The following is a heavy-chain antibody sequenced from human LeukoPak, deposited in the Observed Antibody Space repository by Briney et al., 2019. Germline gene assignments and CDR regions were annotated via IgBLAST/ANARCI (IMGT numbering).Heavy chain of an antibody. CDR2: ISSSSSYI. V-gene: IGHV3-21*01. J-gene: IGHJ4*02. D-gene: IGHD5-18*01. Sequence: GGSLRLSCAASGFTFSSYSMNWVRQAPGKGLEWVSSISSSSSYIYYADSVKGRFTISRDNAKNSLYLQMNSLRAEDTAVYYCARAVGAYSYGLRPFDYWGQGTLVTDSS. CDR3: ARAVGAYSYGLRPFDY. CDR1: GFTFSSYS.